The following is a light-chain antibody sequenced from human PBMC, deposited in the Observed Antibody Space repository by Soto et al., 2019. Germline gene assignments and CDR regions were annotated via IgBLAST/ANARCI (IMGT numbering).Light chain of an antibody. V-gene: IGLV2-23*02. CDR2: EVS. Sequence: QSVLTQPASVSGSPGQSITISCTGTSSDVGSYNLVSWYQQHPGKAPKLMIYEVSKRPSGVSNRFSGSKSGNTASLTISGLQAEDEADYYCGSYAGSWVFGGGTKLTVL. J-gene: IGLJ3*02. CDR1: SSDVGSYNL. CDR3: GSYAGSWV.